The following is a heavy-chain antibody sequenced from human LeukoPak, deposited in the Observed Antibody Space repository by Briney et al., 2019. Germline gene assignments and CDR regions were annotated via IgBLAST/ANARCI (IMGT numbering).Heavy chain of an antibody. V-gene: IGHV3-74*01. J-gene: IGHJ4*02. CDR1: GFTFSSYW. CDR3: AKAKGIAAAGTFVFFDY. CDR2: INSDGSST. Sequence: GGSLRLSCAASGFTFSSYWMHWVRQAPGKGLVWVSRINSDGSSTSYADSVKGRFTISRDNAKNSLYLQMNSLRAEDTALYYCAKAKGIAAAGTFVFFDYWGQGTLVTVSS. D-gene: IGHD6-13*01.